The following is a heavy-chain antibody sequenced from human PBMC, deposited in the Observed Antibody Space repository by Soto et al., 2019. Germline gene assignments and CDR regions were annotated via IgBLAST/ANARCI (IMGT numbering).Heavy chain of an antibody. CDR2: ISSSSSTI. Sequence: HPGGSLRLSCAASGFTFSSYSMNWVRQAPGKGLEWVSYISSSSSTIYYADSVKGRFTISRDNAKNSLYLQMNSLRDEDTAVYYCAGVCSPYYYYYYGMDVWGQGTTVTVSS. D-gene: IGHD2-8*01. CDR1: GFTFSSYS. CDR3: AGVCSPYYYYYYGMDV. J-gene: IGHJ6*02. V-gene: IGHV3-48*02.